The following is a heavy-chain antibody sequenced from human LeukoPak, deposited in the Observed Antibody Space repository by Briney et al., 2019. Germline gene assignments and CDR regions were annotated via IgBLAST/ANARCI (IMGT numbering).Heavy chain of an antibody. CDR3: AKGRGRELLVEFDY. V-gene: IGHV3-30*18. CDR2: ISYDGSNK. CDR1: GFTFSSYG. Sequence: PGGSLRLSCAASGFTFSSYGMHWVRQAPGKGLEWVAVISYDGSNKYYADSVKGRFTISRDNPKNTLYLQMNSLRAEDTAVYYCAKGRGRELLVEFDYWGQGTLVTVSS. D-gene: IGHD3-10*01. J-gene: IGHJ4*02.